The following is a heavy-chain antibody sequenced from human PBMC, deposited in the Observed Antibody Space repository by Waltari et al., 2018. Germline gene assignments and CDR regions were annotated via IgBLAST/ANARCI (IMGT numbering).Heavy chain of an antibody. V-gene: IGHV1-2*06. Sequence: QVQLVQSGAEVKKPGASVKVSCTASGYTFTGYYIHWVRQAPGQGLEWMGRINPNSGGTNYAQKFQGRVTMTRDTSISTAYMELSRLRSDDTAVYYCARAPTIFGVVTQDYWGQGTLVTVSS. CDR2: INPNSGGT. CDR3: ARAPTIFGVVTQDY. D-gene: IGHD3-3*01. J-gene: IGHJ4*02. CDR1: GYTFTGYY.